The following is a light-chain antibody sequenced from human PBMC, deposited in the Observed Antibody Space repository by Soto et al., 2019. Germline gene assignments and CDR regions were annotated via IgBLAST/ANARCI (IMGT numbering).Light chain of an antibody. CDR1: SSDVGEYKY. J-gene: IGLJ1*01. CDR3: SSYAGNNIYV. CDR2: EVS. Sequence: QSALTQPPSASGSPGQSVTISCTGSSSDVGEYKYVSWYQQHPGKAPKLVIYEVSKRPPGVPNRFSGSKSGNTASLTVSGLQSDDEAEYYCSSYAGNNIYVIGTGTKVTVL. V-gene: IGLV2-8*01.